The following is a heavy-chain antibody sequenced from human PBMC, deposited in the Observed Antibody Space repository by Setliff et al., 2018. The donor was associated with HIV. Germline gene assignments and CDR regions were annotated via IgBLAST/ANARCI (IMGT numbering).Heavy chain of an antibody. D-gene: IGHD3-22*01. J-gene: IGHJ6*02. CDR3: ASVFESSAYSYYYGMDV. CDR1: GGSISSHY. V-gene: IGHV4-59*11. CDR2: IYYSGST. Sequence: PSETLSLTCTVSGGSISSHYWSWIRQPPGKGLEWIGSIYYSGSTNYNPSLKSRVTISVDTSKNQFSLKVNSVTAADTAVYYCASVFESSAYSYYYGMDVWGQGTTVTVSS.